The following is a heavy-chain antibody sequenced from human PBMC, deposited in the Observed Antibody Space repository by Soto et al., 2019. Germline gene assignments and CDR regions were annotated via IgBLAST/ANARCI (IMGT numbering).Heavy chain of an antibody. CDR2: IYYSGST. CDR3: ARVNDFWSGRPYYFDY. V-gene: IGHV4-31*03. D-gene: IGHD3-3*01. CDR1: GGSISSGGYY. Sequence: PSETLSLTCTVSGGSISSGGYYWSWIRQHPGKGLEWIGYIYYSGSTHYNPSLKSRVTISVDTSKNQFSLKLSSVTAADTAVYYCARVNDFWSGRPYYFDYWGQGTLVTVSS. J-gene: IGHJ4*02.